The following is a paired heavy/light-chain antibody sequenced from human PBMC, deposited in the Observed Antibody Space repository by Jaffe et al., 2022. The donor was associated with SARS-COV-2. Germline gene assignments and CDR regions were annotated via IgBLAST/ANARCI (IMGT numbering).Light chain of an antibody. V-gene: IGKV3-15*01. CDR1: QNIQND. CDR3: QQYNNWPLT. CDR2: RAS. Sequence: ERVMTQSPATLSVSPGETVTLSCRASQNIQNDLAWYQQKTGQAPRLLMYRASIRATGVPARFSGSASGTEFTLTISSLQSEDFALYYCQQYNNWPLTFGQGTKVEVK. J-gene: IGKJ1*01.
Heavy chain of an antibody. Sequence: EVQLMESGGGLVQPGGSLRLSCAASGFTVSSEYMSWVRQAPGKGLEWLLVIYDGDTTHYADSVQGRFTVSRDNSKNTLYLQMDSLRPDDTGLYYCARGPLVTGTWVGLDVWGPGTKVTVS. D-gene: IGHD1-7*01. J-gene: IGHJ6*02. V-gene: IGHV3-66*02. CDR1: GFTVSSEY. CDR2: IYDGDTT. CDR3: ARGPLVTGTWVGLDV.